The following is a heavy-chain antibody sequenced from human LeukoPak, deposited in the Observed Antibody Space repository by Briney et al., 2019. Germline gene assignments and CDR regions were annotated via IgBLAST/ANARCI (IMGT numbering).Heavy chain of an antibody. Sequence: SETLSLTCTVSGYAINNGYYWGWIRQPPGKGLEWIGSISYSGGTHYNGYLKSRVTISLDTSKNQFFLKLTSVTAADTAVYYCAREYRGSHNWFDPWGQGTLVTVSS. CDR1: GYAINNGYY. J-gene: IGHJ5*02. CDR3: AREYRGSHNWFDP. V-gene: IGHV4-38-2*02. D-gene: IGHD1-26*01. CDR2: ISYSGGT.